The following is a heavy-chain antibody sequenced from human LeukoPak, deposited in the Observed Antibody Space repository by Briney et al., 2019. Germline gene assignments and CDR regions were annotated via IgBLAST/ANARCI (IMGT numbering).Heavy chain of an antibody. CDR2: IYYSGST. V-gene: IGHV4-39*07. CDR3: ARGNILTGYCFDF. Sequence: PSETLSLTCTVSGVSISSSSYYWGWLRQPPGKGLEWIGSIYYSGSTYYNPSLKSRVTISVDTSKNQFSLRLSSVTAADTAVYYCARGNILTGYCFDFWGQGALVTVSS. CDR1: GVSISSSSYY. J-gene: IGHJ4*02. D-gene: IGHD3-9*01.